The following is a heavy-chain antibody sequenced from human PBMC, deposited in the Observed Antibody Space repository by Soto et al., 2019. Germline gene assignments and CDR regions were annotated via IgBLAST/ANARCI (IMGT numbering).Heavy chain of an antibody. V-gene: IGHV1-18*01. CDR2: ISAYNGNT. J-gene: IGHJ4*02. CDR3: ARREYDFWSGYSDY. Sequence: QVQLVQSGAEVKKPGASVKVSCKASGYTFTSYGIRWVRQAPGQGREWMGWISAYNGNTNYGQKLQGRVTMTPDTSTSTAYMELRSLRSDDTAVYYCARREYDFWSGYSDYWGQGTLVTVSS. CDR1: GYTFTSYG. D-gene: IGHD3-3*01.